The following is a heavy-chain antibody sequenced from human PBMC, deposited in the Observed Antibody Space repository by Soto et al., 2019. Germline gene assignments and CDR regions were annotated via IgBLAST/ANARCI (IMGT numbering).Heavy chain of an antibody. D-gene: IGHD3-22*01. CDR2: ISYDGSNK. CDR1: GFTFSSYA. CDR3: ARAMIVVVTIHDAFDI. Sequence: PGGSLRLSCAASGFTFSSYAMHWVRQAPGKGLEWVAVISYDGSNKYYADSVKGRFTISRDNSKNTLYLQMNSLRAEDTAVYYCARAMIVVVTIHDAFDIWGQGTMVTVSS. J-gene: IGHJ3*02. V-gene: IGHV3-30-3*01.